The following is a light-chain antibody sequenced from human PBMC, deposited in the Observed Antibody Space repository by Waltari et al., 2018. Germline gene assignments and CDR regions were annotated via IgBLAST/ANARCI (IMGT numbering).Light chain of an antibody. J-gene: IGLJ2*01. Sequence: SSELTQPLSVSVALGQTAQITCGGSNLGSKNVHWYQQKPGQAPVLVIYRDSSRPSGIPERFSGSNSGNTAFLTISSAQAGDEADYYCQVWDSSVVFGGGTKLTVL. CDR3: QVWDSSVV. CDR1: NLGSKN. V-gene: IGLV3-9*01. CDR2: RDS.